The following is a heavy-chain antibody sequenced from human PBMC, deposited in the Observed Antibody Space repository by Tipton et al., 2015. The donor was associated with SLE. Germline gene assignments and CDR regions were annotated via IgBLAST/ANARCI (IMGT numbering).Heavy chain of an antibody. J-gene: IGHJ3*02. CDR3: ARLYSGWDAFDI. V-gene: IGHV4-38-2*02. D-gene: IGHD5-12*01. CDR1: GYSISSGYY. Sequence: LRLSCTVSGYSISSGYYWGWIRQPPGKGLEWIGYIYTSGSTNYNPSLKSRVTISVDTSKNQFSLKLSSVTAADTAVYYCARLYSGWDAFDIWGQGTMVTVSS. CDR2: IYTSGST.